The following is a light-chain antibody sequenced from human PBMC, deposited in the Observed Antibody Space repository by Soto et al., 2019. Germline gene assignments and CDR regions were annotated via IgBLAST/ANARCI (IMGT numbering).Light chain of an antibody. CDR1: QGVSND. CDR3: KQANSFPRT. J-gene: IGKJ1*01. Sequence: EIEMTHSPSTLPLSLWDRATLSCRASQGVSNDLAWYQQRPGKAPELLIYAASRLRSGVPSRFSGSGSGTDFTLTISSLQPEDFATYYCKQANSFPRTFGQGTKVDIK. CDR2: AAS. V-gene: IGKV1-12*01.